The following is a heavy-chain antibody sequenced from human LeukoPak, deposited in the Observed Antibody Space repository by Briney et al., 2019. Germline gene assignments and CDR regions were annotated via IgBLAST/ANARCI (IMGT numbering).Heavy chain of an antibody. V-gene: IGHV3-53*01. CDR3: ARVVTTTEGDWFDP. D-gene: IGHD1-1*01. J-gene: IGHJ5*02. Sequence: GGSLRLSCAASGFTVSSNYMSWVRQAPGKGLEWVSVIYSDGSTYFADSVKGRFTFSRHNSKNTLYLQMNSLRAEDTAVYYCARVVTTTEGDWFDPWGQGTLVTVSS. CDR1: GFTVSSNY. CDR2: IYSDGST.